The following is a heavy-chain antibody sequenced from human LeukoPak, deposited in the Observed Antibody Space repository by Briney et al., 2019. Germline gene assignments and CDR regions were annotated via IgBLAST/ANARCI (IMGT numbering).Heavy chain of an antibody. Sequence: SETLSLTCAVYGGSFSGYYWSWIRQPPGKGLEWIGEINHSGSTNYNPSLKSRVAISVDTSKNQFSLKLSSVTAADTAVYYCARGTTFDYWGQGTLVTVSS. D-gene: IGHD1-1*01. CDR1: GGSFSGYY. V-gene: IGHV4-34*01. CDR3: ARGTTFDY. CDR2: INHSGST. J-gene: IGHJ4*02.